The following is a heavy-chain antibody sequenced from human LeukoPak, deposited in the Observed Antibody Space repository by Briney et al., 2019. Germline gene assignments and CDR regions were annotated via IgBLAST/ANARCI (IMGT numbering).Heavy chain of an antibody. CDR2: INPSGGST. CDR3: ARVHQGLREGAVAGLDY. D-gene: IGHD6-19*01. J-gene: IGHJ4*02. V-gene: IGHV1-46*01. CDR1: GGTFSSYA. Sequence: ASVKVSCKASGGTFSSYAISWVRQAPGQGLEWMGIINPSGGSTSYAQKFQGRVTMTRDMSTSTVYMELSSLRSEDTAVYYCARVHQGLREGAVAGLDYWGQGTLVTVSS.